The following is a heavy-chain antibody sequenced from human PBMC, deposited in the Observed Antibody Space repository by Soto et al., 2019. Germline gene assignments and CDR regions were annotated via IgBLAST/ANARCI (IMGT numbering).Heavy chain of an antibody. Sequence: GGSLRLSCAASGFTFSSSGMHWVRQTPGKGLEWVAVISYDGSNKYYADSVKGRITISRDKSKTTLYLQMNSLRAEDAALYYCAQMGGDSSGWENPFDFWGQGTLVTVSS. CDR1: GFTFSSSG. D-gene: IGHD6-19*01. CDR2: ISYDGSNK. V-gene: IGHV3-30*03. J-gene: IGHJ4*02. CDR3: AQMGGDSSGWENPFDF.